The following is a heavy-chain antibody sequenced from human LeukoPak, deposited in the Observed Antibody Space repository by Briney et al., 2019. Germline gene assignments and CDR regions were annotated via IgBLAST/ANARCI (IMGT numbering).Heavy chain of an antibody. D-gene: IGHD4-17*01. V-gene: IGHV4-30-2*01. J-gene: IGHJ4*02. CDR3: ARDGEEYYFDY. CDR2: IYHSGST. Sequence: SETLSLTSTVSGGSISSGGYYWSWIRQPPGKGLEWIVYIYHSGSTYYNPSLKSRVTISVDRSKNQFSLKLSSVTAADTAVYYCARDGEEYYFDYWGQGTLVTVSS. CDR1: GGSISSGGYY.